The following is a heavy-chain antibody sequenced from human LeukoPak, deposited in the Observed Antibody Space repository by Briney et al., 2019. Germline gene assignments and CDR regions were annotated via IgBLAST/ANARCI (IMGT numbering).Heavy chain of an antibody. D-gene: IGHD4-17*01. J-gene: IGHJ4*02. Sequence: GGSLRLSCVASEFSFSTYEMNWVRQAPGKGVDWVSYIGSSGSTIYYADSVRGRFTISRDTAKNSLYLQMNSLRAEDTAVYYCARESATVWAIDYWGQGTLVTVSS. CDR2: IGSSGSTI. CDR1: EFSFSTYE. CDR3: ARESATVWAIDY. V-gene: IGHV3-48*03.